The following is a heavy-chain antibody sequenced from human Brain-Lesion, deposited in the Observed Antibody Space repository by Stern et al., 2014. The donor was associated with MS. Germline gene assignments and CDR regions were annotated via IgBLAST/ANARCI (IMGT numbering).Heavy chain of an antibody. D-gene: IGHD3-3*01. V-gene: IGHV1-2*02. CDR1: GYIFTGYY. Sequence: VQLVESGAEVKKPGAPVKVSCKTSGYIFTGYYIHWVRQAPGQGLEWMAGINPNTGGPNYAQKFQGIVTMSGAKSMTTTHVALSSLTSDDTAVYYCARDQRGITIFGVVTDYYYLGMDVWGQGTTVTVSS. CDR3: ARDQRGITIFGVVTDYYYLGMDV. J-gene: IGHJ6*02. CDR2: INPNTGGP.